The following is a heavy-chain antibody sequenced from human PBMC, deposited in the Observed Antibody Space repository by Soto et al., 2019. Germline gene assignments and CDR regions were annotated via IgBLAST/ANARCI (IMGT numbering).Heavy chain of an antibody. J-gene: IGHJ3*02. CDR1: SGSISSYY. CDR3: ARRYGYAFDI. Sequence: SATLSLTCTVSSGSISSYYWSWIRQPPGKGLEWIGYIYYSGSTNYNPSLKSRVTISVDTSKNQFSLKLSSVTAADTAVYYCARRYGYAFDIWGQGTMVTV. V-gene: IGHV4-59*01. D-gene: IGHD4-17*01. CDR2: IYYSGST.